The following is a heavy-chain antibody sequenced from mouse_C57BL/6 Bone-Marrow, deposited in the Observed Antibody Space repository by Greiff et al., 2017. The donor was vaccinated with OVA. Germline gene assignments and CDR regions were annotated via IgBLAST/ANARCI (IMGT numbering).Heavy chain of an antibody. CDR1: GFTFSDYY. Sequence: DVMLVESGGGLVQPGGSLKLSCAASGFTFSDYYMYWVRQTPEKRLEWVAYISNGGGSTYYPDTVKGRFTISRDNAKNTLYLQMSRLKSEDTAMYYCARLQPIYYAMDYWGQGTSVTVSS. CDR2: ISNGGGST. CDR3: ARLQPIYYAMDY. D-gene: IGHD6-1*01. J-gene: IGHJ4*01. V-gene: IGHV5-12*01.